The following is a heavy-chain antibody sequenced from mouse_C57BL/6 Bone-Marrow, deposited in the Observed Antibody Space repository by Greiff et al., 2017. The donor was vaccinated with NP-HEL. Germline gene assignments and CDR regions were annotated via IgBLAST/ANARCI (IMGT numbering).Heavy chain of an antibody. Sequence: EVKVIESGGGLVQPGGSLKLSCAASGFTFSDYYMYWVRQTPEKRLEWVAYISNGGGSTYYPDTVKGRFTISRDNAKNTLYLQMSRLKSEDTAMYYCARQITTAVGGFAYWGKGTLVTVSA. J-gene: IGHJ3*01. D-gene: IGHD1-2*01. CDR3: ARQITTAVGGFAY. CDR2: ISNGGGST. V-gene: IGHV5-12*01. CDR1: GFTFSDYY.